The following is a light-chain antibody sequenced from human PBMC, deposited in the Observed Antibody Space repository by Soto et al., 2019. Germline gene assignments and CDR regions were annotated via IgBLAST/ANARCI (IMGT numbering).Light chain of an antibody. V-gene: IGKV3-20*01. J-gene: IGKJ1*01. CDR1: QSVSSY. CDR2: DAS. CDR3: LQYGGLPRT. Sequence: ILLTQSPATLSLSPGERATLSCRASQSVSSYLAWYQQKPGQAPRLLIYDASNRATGIPDRFSGGGSGTDFTLTITRLEPEDFAVYFCLQYGGLPRTFGQGTKVDIK.